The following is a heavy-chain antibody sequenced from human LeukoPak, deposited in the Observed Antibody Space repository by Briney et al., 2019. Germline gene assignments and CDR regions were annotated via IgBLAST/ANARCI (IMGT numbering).Heavy chain of an antibody. Sequence: GSLRLSCAASGLSFSSHWMSWVRQTPGKGLEWVSVIYSGGSTYYADSVKGRFTISRDNSKNTLYLQMNSLRAEDTAVYYCARDYDSSGYRSYYYYGMGVWGQGTTVTVSS. D-gene: IGHD3-22*01. CDR2: IYSGGST. V-gene: IGHV3-66*01. J-gene: IGHJ6*02. CDR3: ARDYDSSGYRSYYYYGMGV. CDR1: GLSFSSHW.